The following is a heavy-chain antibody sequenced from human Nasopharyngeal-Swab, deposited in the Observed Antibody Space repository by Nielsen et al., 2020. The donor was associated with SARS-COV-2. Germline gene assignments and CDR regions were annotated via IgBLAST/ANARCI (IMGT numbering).Heavy chain of an antibody. CDR2: FDPEDGET. CDR1: GYTLTELS. D-gene: IGHD4-23*01. Sequence: ASVNVSCKVSGYTLTELSMHWVRQAPGKGLEWMGGFDPEDGETIYAQKFQGRVTMTEDTSTDTAYMELSSLRSEDTAVYYCATVWRWGHIAIDYWGQGTLVTVSS. CDR3: ATVWRWGHIAIDY. V-gene: IGHV1-24*01. J-gene: IGHJ4*02.